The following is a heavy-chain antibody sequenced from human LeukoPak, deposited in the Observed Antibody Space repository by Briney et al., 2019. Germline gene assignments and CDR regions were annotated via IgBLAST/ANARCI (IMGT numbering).Heavy chain of an antibody. CDR3: ARDLDWGAFDA. CDR2: ISGSGGST. Sequence: QPGGTLRLSCAASGFTFSSYGMSWVRQAPGKGLEWVSAISGSGGSTYYADSVKGRFTISRDNSKNTLYLQMNSLRAEDTALYYCARDLDWGAFDAWGQGTLVTVSS. CDR1: GFTFSSYG. D-gene: IGHD3-9*01. V-gene: IGHV3-23*01. J-gene: IGHJ5*02.